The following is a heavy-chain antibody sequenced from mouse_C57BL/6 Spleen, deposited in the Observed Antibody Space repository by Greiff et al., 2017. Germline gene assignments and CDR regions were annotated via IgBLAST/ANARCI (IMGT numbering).Heavy chain of an antibody. CDR1: GYTFTDYY. Sequence: VQLQQSGPVLVKPGASVQMSCKASGYTFTDYYLHWVKQSHGKSLEWIGVINPYNGGTSYNQKFKGKATLTVDKSSSTAYMELNSLTSEDSAVYYCARSPLYYDYDKDYAMDYWGQGTSVTVSS. CDR3: ARSPLYYDYDKDYAMDY. V-gene: IGHV1-19*01. D-gene: IGHD2-4*01. CDR2: INPYNGGT. J-gene: IGHJ4*01.